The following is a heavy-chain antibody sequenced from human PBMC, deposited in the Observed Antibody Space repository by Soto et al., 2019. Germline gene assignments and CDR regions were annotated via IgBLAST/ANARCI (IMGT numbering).Heavy chain of an antibody. D-gene: IGHD3-3*01. J-gene: IGHJ4*02. CDR2: IYYSGST. V-gene: IGHV4-59*08. Sequence: PLGKGLEWIGYIYYSGSTDYNPSLKSRVTISVDTSKNQFSLKLSSVTAADTAVYYCAGSIASGYYTLDYWGQGTLVTVSS. CDR3: AGSIASGYYTLDY.